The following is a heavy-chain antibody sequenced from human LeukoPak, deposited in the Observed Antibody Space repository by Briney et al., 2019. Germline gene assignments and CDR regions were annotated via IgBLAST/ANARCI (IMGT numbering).Heavy chain of an antibody. Sequence: PSETLSLTCNFSAVSISRHFWSWIRQTPEKGLEWLGYVFSSGSTNYNPSLKSRITISLDTSKHQFSLKLSSVTAADTAVYYCARRARGDDGKAFDYWGQGTLVTVSS. CDR2: VFSSGST. D-gene: IGHD3-22*01. V-gene: IGHV4-59*11. CDR1: AVSISRHF. CDR3: ARRARGDDGKAFDY. J-gene: IGHJ4*02.